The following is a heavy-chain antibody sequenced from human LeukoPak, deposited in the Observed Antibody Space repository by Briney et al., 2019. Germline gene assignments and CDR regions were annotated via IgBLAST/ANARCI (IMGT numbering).Heavy chain of an antibody. CDR1: AFTFSSFG. D-gene: IGHD3-16*01. J-gene: IGHJ6*02. CDR3: ARVANITAFGMDV. V-gene: IGHV3-33*01. Sequence: PGRSLRLSCAASAFTFSSFGLHWVRQAPGKGLEWVAVIWYDGSKKYYAESVKGRFTISRDNSKNTLYLQMNSLRAEDTAVYYCARVANITAFGMDVWGQGTTVTVSS. CDR2: IWYDGSKK.